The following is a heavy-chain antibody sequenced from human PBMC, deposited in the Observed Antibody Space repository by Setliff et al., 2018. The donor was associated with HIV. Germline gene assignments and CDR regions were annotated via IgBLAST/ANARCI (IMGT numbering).Heavy chain of an antibody. CDR2: IIPIFGTP. Sequence: VASVKVSCKASGDTFNSHAISWVRQAPGQGLEWMGGIIPIFGTPNYAQKFKGRLTITADESTSTVYMELSSLRSEDTAVYYCARDSRDIVVVIAPELEPYYYYGMDVWGEGTTVTVSS. CDR3: ARDSRDIVVVIAPELEPYYYYGMDV. J-gene: IGHJ6*04. V-gene: IGHV1-69*13. CDR1: GDTFNSHA. D-gene: IGHD2-15*01.